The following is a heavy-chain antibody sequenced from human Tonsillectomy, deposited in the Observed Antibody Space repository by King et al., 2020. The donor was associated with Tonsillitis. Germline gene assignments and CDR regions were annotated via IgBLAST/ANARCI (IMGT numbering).Heavy chain of an antibody. CDR3: AKVMDSGSYSHYYYGMDV. V-gene: IGHV3-9*01. CDR2: ISWNSGRI. Sequence: DVQLVESGGGLVQPGRSLRLSCAASGFTFDDYAMHWVRQAPGKGLEWVSGISWNSGRIGYADVVKGRFTISSDNAKNSLYLQINSLRAEDWALYYWAKVMDSGSYSHYYYGMDVWGQGTTVTVSS. CDR1: GFTFDDYA. D-gene: IGHD3-10*01. J-gene: IGHJ6*02.